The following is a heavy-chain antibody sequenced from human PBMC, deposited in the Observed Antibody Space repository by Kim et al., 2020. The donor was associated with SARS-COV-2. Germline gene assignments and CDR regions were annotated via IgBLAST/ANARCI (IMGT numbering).Heavy chain of an antibody. V-gene: IGHV4-31*02. D-gene: IGHD5-18*01. J-gene: IGHJ3*02. Sequence: YNPSLKSRVTISVDTSKNQFSLKLSSVTAADTAVYYCARDPLYSYNAFDIWGQGTMVTVSS. CDR3: ARDPLYSYNAFDI.